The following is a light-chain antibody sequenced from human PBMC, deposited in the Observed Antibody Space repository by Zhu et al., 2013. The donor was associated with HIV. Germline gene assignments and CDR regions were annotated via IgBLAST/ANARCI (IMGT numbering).Light chain of an antibody. CDR3: QRYNAAPYV. V-gene: IGKV1-27*01. Sequence: VEMTQSPSFLSAVLGDSVTMTCRASQLIDKSLAWYQQKSGDVPKLLVYGASNVFSGASSRFIGHASGTEFNLTIFSLQSEDIGTYFCQRYNAAPYVFGRGT. CDR1: QLIDKS. J-gene: IGKJ2*01. CDR2: GAS.